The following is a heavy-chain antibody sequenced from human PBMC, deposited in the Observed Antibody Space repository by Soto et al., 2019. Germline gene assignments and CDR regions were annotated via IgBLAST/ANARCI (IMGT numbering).Heavy chain of an antibody. CDR3: ARGGAYYYYYYLDV. CDR1: GGSINNYY. D-gene: IGHD3-16*01. V-gene: IGHV4-59*01. CDR2: IYNSGST. J-gene: IGHJ6*03. Sequence: SETLSLTCTVSGGSINNYYWTWIRQPPGKGLEWIGYIYNSGSTNYNPSLKSRVTISVDTSKNQFSLKLTSVTAADTAVYYGARGGAYYYYYYLDVWGKGTTVTVSS.